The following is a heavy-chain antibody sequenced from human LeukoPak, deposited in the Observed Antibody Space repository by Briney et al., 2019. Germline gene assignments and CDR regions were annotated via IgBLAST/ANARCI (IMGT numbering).Heavy chain of an antibody. V-gene: IGHV3-30-3*01. CDR3: ARADSSGWYTFLY. CDR1: GFTFSSYS. D-gene: IGHD6-19*01. Sequence: GRSLRLSCAASGFTFSSYSIHWVRQAPGKGLEWVAVISYDGSNKYYADSVKGRFTISRDNSKNTLYLQMNSLRTEDTAVYYCARADSSGWYTFLYWGQGTLVSVSS. CDR2: ISYDGSNK. J-gene: IGHJ4*02.